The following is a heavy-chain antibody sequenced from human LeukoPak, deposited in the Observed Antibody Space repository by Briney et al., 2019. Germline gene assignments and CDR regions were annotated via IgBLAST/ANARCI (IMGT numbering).Heavy chain of an antibody. CDR2: ISDSGST. V-gene: IGHV4-39*01. Sequence: SETLSLTCIVSGGSISRSAYYWGWLRQPPGKGLEWIGSISDSGSTYYSPSLKSRVTISVDTSKNQFSLKLRLVTAADTAVYYCARQDIWFGELVVWGQGTTVTVSS. CDR3: ARQDIWFGELVV. CDR1: GGSISRSAYY. D-gene: IGHD3-10*01. J-gene: IGHJ6*02.